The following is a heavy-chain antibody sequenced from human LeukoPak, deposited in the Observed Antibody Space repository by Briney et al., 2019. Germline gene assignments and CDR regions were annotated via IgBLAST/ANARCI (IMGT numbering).Heavy chain of an antibody. V-gene: IGHV3-33*01. CDR3: AREQYGSDDALDI. CDR2: IWYDGSNQ. CDR1: GFTFGAYG. D-gene: IGHD3-10*01. J-gene: IGHJ3*02. Sequence: GGSLRLSCAASGFTFGAYGMHWVRQAPGKGLEWVAVIWYDGSNQYYVDSVEGRLTISRDNSKNTVHLQMNSLRVEDTAVYYCAREQYGSDDALDIWGQGTMVTVSS.